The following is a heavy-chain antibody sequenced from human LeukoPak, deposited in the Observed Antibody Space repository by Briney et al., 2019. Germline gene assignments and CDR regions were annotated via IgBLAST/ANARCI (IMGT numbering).Heavy chain of an antibody. D-gene: IGHD2-2*01. CDR1: GYSFTSCG. CDR3: ARDKVVVVPAARTYYYYGMDV. Sequence: ASVKVSCKASGYSFTSCGISWVRQAPGQGLEWMGWISAYNGNTNYAQKLQGRVTMTTDTSTSTAYMELRSLRSDDTAVYYCARDKVVVVPAARTYYYYGMDVWGQGTTVTVSS. V-gene: IGHV1-18*01. CDR2: ISAYNGNT. J-gene: IGHJ6*02.